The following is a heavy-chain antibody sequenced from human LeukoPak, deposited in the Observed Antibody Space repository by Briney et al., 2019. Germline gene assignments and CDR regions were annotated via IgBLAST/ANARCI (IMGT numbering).Heavy chain of an antibody. CDR1: GGSISSSSYC. D-gene: IGHD2-15*01. V-gene: IGHV4-39*07. CDR3: ARDTATDTTYDY. CDR2: IYYSGST. J-gene: IGHJ4*02. Sequence: SETLSLTCTVSGGSISSSSYCWGWIRQPPGKGLEWIGSIYYSGSTYYNPSLKSRVTISVDTSKNQFSLKLSSVTAADTAVYYCARDTATDTTYDYWGQGTLVTVSS.